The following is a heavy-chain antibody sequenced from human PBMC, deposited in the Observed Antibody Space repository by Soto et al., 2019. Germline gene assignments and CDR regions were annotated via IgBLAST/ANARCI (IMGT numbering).Heavy chain of an antibody. J-gene: IGHJ3*02. V-gene: IGHV1-69*13. Sequence: GASVKVSCKASGGTFSSYAISWVRQAPGQGLEWMGGIIPIFGTANYAQKFQGRVTITADESTSTAYMELSSLRSEDTAVYYCARARPTIVPLSYGAFDIWGQGTMVTV. CDR1: GGTFSSYA. CDR2: IIPIFGTA. D-gene: IGHD3-16*01. CDR3: ARARPTIVPLSYGAFDI.